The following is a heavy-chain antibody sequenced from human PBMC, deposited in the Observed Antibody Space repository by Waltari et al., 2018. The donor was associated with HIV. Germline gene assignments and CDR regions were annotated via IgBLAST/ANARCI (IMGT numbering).Heavy chain of an antibody. CDR1: GYTLTELS. J-gene: IGHJ4*02. V-gene: IGHV1-24*01. CDR2: CEPEDGET. D-gene: IGHD2-21*01. Sequence: QVQLVQSGAEVNKPGASVKVSCQVSGYTLTELSMHWVRQAPGKGLEWMGGCEPEDGETIYEQKWQGRVTMTEETSTDTSYMELSSLRAEDTAVYYCATGTYLSPSIIRNWGQGTLVTVAS. CDR3: ATGTYLSPSIIRN.